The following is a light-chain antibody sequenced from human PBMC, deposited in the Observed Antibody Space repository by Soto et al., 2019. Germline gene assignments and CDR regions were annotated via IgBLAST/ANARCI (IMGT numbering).Light chain of an antibody. J-gene: IGLJ2*01. CDR2: DNN. CDR3: GTWDGSLNAVV. CDR1: SSNIGNNY. Sequence: QSVLTQPPSVSAAPGQKVTISCSGSSSNIGNNYVSWYQQLPGTVSKLLIYDNNERPSGIPDRFSGSKSGTSATLGITGLQTGDEADYYCGTWDGSLNAVVFGGGTKLTVL. V-gene: IGLV1-51*01.